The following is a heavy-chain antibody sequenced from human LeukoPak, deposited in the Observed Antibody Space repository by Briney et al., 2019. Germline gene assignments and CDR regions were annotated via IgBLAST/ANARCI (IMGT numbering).Heavy chain of an antibody. D-gene: IGHD3-22*01. CDR1: GFTFSSYA. Sequence: PGGSLRLSCAASGFTFSSYAMHWVRQAPGKGLEWVAVISYDGSNKYYADSVKGRFTISRDNSKNTLYLQMNSLRAEDTAVYYCAREYDSSGPMVGVYFDYWGQGTLVTVSS. J-gene: IGHJ4*02. CDR3: AREYDSSGPMVGVYFDY. V-gene: IGHV3-30*04. CDR2: ISYDGSNK.